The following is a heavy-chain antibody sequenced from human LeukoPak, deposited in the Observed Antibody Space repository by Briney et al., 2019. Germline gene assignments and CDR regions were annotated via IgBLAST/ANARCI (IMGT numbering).Heavy chain of an antibody. CDR2: IKQDGSEK. J-gene: IGHJ6*02. D-gene: IGHD2-15*01. V-gene: IGHV3-7*01. Sequence: GGSLRLSCAASGFTFSRYWMTWVRQAPGKGLEWVANIKQDGSEKYYVDSVKGRFSISRDNAKNSLHLQMNSLRAEDTDVYYCAKDGDCSGGTCYSVFDAWGQGTTVTVSS. CDR1: GFTFSRYW. CDR3: AKDGDCSGGTCYSVFDA.